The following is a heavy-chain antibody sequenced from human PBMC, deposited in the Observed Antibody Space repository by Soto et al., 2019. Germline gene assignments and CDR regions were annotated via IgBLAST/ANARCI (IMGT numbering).Heavy chain of an antibody. Sequence: QITLKESGPALVKPTQTLTLTCTISGFSLSTGGVGVGWIREPPGKALEWLALMYWDDDKHYSPSLRSRLTITKDTPKNQVVLTMTNIDPVDTATYYCAHSRCGGDCLQSYSSHYYYGMDVWGQRTTVTVSS. V-gene: IGHV2-5*02. CDR2: MYWDDDK. J-gene: IGHJ6*02. D-gene: IGHD2-21*02. CDR3: AHSRCGGDCLQSYSSHYYYGMDV. CDR1: GFSLSTGGVG.